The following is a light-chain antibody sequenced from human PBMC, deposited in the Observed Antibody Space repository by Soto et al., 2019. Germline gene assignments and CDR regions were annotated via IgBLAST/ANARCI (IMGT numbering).Light chain of an antibody. J-gene: IGKJ1*01. CDR1: QSISRS. V-gene: IGKV1-39*01. Sequence: DFQMTQSPSSLSASEGDRVTITCRATQSISRSLNWYQQKPGKAPELLIYAASSLQSGVPSRFSGSRSGPDFTLTISSLQPEDFATYYCQQSYSSPPTFGQGTKVDIK. CDR3: QQSYSSPPT. CDR2: AAS.